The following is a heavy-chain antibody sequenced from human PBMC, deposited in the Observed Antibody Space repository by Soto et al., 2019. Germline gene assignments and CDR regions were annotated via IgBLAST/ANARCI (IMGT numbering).Heavy chain of an antibody. J-gene: IGHJ4*02. CDR2: IYYRGNT. CDR3: ASLEGLYTTPSYFDF. D-gene: IGHD1-1*01. V-gene: IGHV4-39*01. CDR1: GDSINSDKYY. Sequence: SETLSLTCSVSGDSINSDKYYWGWIRQTPGKGLEWIGRIYYRGNTYYNPSLQTRDTISLDKSKSKFSLRLTSVSAADSAVYFCASLEGLYTTPSYFDFWGQGAQVTVSS.